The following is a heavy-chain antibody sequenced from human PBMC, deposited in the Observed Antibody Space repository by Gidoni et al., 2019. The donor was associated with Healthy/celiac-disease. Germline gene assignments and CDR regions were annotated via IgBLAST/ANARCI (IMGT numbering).Heavy chain of an antibody. CDR2: IIPILGTA. CDR3: ARDRGDCGGDCSHFDY. D-gene: IGHD2-21*01. Sequence: QVQLVQSGAEVKKPGSSVKVSCKASGGTFSSYAISWVRQAPGQGLEWMGGIIPILGTANYAQKFQGRVTITADESTSTAYMELSSLRSEDTAVYYCARDRGDCGGDCSHFDYWGQGTLVTVSS. CDR1: GGTFSSYA. J-gene: IGHJ4*02. V-gene: IGHV1-69*01.